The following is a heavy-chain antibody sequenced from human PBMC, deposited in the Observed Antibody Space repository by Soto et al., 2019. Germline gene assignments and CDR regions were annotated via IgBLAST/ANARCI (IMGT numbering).Heavy chain of an antibody. J-gene: IGHJ3*02. CDR3: AKLIVGGWSGLNVFDI. CDR1: GFTVSSNY. V-gene: IGHV3-23*01. Sequence: PGDSLKISCAASGFTVSSNYMSWVRPAPGKGLEWVSAISGSGGSTYYADSVKGRFTISRDNSKNTLYLQMNSLRAEDTAVYYCAKLIVGGWSGLNVFDIGAKGKMVTV. D-gene: IGHD1-26*01. CDR2: ISGSGGST.